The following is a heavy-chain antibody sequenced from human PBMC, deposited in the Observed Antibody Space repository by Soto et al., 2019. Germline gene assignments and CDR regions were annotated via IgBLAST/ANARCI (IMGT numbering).Heavy chain of an antibody. J-gene: IGHJ6*03. CDR3: ARGGLQPGGYYYYYYMDV. D-gene: IGHD4-4*01. CDR1: GFTFDDYA. CDR2: ISWNSGSI. Sequence: DVQLVESGGGLVQPGRSLRLSCAASGFTFDDYAMHWVRQAPGKGLEWVSGISWNSGSIGYADSVKGRFTISRDNAKNSLYLQMNSLRAEDTALYYCARGGLQPGGYYYYYYMDVWGKGTTVTVSS. V-gene: IGHV3-9*01.